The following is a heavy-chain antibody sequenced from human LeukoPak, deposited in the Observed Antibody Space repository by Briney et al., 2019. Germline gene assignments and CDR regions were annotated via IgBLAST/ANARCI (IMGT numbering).Heavy chain of an antibody. CDR2: MNPDTGDT. Sequence: ASVKVSCKASGYSFTTYDINWVRQATGQGLEWMGWMNPDTGDTGYAQKFQGRVTMTRSTSINTAYMELSSLTSDDTAMYYCARGPREGGSSDYWGQGTLVTVSS. V-gene: IGHV1-8*02. D-gene: IGHD6-13*01. CDR1: GYSFTTYD. CDR3: ARGPREGGSSDY. J-gene: IGHJ4*02.